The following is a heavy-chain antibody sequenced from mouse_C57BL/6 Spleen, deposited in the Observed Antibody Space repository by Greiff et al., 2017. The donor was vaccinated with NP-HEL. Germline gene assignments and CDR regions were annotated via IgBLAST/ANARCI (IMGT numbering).Heavy chain of an antibody. CDR1: GFTFSDYG. J-gene: IGHJ3*01. D-gene: IGHD2-4*01. Sequence: EVKLVESGGGLVKPGGSLKLSCAASGFTFSDYGMHWVRQAPEKGLEWVAYISSGSSTIYYADTVKGRFTISRDNAKNTLFLQMTSLRSEDTAMYYCARTYDYDVAYWGQGTLVTVSA. V-gene: IGHV5-17*01. CDR2: ISSGSSTI. CDR3: ARTYDYDVAY.